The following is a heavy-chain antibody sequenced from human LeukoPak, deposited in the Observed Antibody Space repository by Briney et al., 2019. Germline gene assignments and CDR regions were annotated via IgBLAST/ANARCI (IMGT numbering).Heavy chain of an antibody. D-gene: IGHD2-15*01. Sequence: SETLSLTCAVRGESFSAYFWSWIRQVPGKGLEWIGEMDYRGGSTNNPSLKSRATMLVDASNNHFSLSLTSVTAADTATYYCASRSLTLAAARCFDDWGQGTVVTVSS. CDR2: MDYRGGS. CDR3: ASRSLTLAAARCFDD. CDR1: GESFSAYF. V-gene: IGHV4-34*04. J-gene: IGHJ4*03.